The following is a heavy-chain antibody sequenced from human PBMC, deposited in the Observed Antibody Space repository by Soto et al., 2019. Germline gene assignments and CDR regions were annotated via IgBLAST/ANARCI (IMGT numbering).Heavy chain of an antibody. CDR2: ISSSGSTI. CDR3: AREVGRSTMDY. D-gene: IGHD2-2*01. J-gene: IGHJ4*02. CDR1: GFTFSSYE. Sequence: GGSLRLSCAASGFTFSSYEMNWVRQAPGKGLEWVSYISSSGSTIYYADSVKGRFTISRDNAKNSLYLQMNSLRAEDTAVYYCAREVGRSTMDYWGQGTLVTAPQ. V-gene: IGHV3-48*03.